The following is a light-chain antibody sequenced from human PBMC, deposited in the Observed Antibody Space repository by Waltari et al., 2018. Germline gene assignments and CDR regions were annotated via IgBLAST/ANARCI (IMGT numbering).Light chain of an antibody. CDR3: QQYNSYPWT. Sequence: DXXMTQSPSILXASVGDRVTMTCRASQSISNWLAWYQQKPGKAPNLLIYQASSLESGVPSRFSGSGSATEFTLTISSLQPDDFATYYCQQYNSYPWTFGQGTKVEIK. CDR2: QAS. CDR1: QSISNW. V-gene: IGKV1-5*03. J-gene: IGKJ1*01.